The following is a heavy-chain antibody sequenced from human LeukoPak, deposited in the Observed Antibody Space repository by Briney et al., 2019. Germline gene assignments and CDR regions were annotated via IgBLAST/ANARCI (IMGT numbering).Heavy chain of an antibody. J-gene: IGHJ5*01. CDR1: GFTFSNAW. V-gene: IGHV3-23*01. CDR3: AKDRPNYFDSNGHYYRRNGDS. D-gene: IGHD3-22*01. Sequence: KTGGSLRLSCAASGFTFSNAWMSWVRQAPGRGLESVSAITSSGDTTFYADSVRGRFTISRDNSKNTLYLQMSSLRAEDTAVFYCAKDRPNYFDSNGHYYRRNGDSWGQGTLVTVSS. CDR2: ITSSGDTT.